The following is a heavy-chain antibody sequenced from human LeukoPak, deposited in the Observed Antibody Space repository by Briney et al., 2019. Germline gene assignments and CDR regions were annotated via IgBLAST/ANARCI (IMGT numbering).Heavy chain of an antibody. CDR2: ISAYNGNT. Sequence: ASVKVSCKASGYTFTSYGISWVRQAPGQGLEWMGWISAYNGNTNYAQKLQGRVTITTDTSTSTAYMELRSLSSDDTAVYYCARDLVTSLYYYDSSGYTPHRRPPPTEYYMDVWGKGTTVTVSS. J-gene: IGHJ6*03. D-gene: IGHD3-22*01. V-gene: IGHV1-18*01. CDR3: ARDLVTSLYYYDSSGYTPHRRPPPTEYYMDV. CDR1: GYTFTSYG.